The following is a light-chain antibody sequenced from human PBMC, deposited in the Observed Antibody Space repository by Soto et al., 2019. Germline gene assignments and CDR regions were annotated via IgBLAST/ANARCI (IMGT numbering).Light chain of an antibody. CDR2: GAS. Sequence: IMMSQSPATLSVNPGERATLSCRASQSVSSNLAWYQQKPGQAPRLLIYGASTRATGIPARFSGSGSGTEFTLTITRLEPEDSAVYFCQQYTGPLTTFGQGTRLEV. V-gene: IGKV3-15*01. J-gene: IGKJ5*01. CDR3: QQYTGPLTT. CDR1: QSVSSN.